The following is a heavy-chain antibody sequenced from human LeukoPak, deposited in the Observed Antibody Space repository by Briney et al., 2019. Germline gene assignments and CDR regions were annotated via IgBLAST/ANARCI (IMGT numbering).Heavy chain of an antibody. CDR1: GGTFSSYA. Sequence: SVKVSCKASGGTFSSYAISWVRQAPGQGLEWMGGIIPIFGTANYAQKFQGRVTITADESTSTAYMELSSLRSEDTAVYYCARDSSIVGATSDAFDIWGQGTMVTVSS. CDR3: ARDSSIVGATSDAFDI. V-gene: IGHV1-69*13. D-gene: IGHD1-26*01. CDR2: IIPIFGTA. J-gene: IGHJ3*02.